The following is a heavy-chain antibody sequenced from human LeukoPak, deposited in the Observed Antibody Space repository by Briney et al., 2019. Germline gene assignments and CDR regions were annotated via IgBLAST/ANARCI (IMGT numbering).Heavy chain of an antibody. CDR3: AKCGDFDVLTGYYVPDF. D-gene: IGHD3-9*01. Sequence: GGSLRLSCAASGFTFSNYAMSWVRQAPGKGLEWVSAITGSGGNTYYADSVKGRFTISRDNSKNTLYLQMNSLRAEDTAVYYCAKCGDFDVLTGYYVPDFWGQGTLVTVSS. CDR1: GFTFSNYA. V-gene: IGHV3-23*01. CDR2: ITGSGGNT. J-gene: IGHJ4*02.